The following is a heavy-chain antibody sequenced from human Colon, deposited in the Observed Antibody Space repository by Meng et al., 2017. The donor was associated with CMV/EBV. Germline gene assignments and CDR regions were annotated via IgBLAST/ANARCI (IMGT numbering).Heavy chain of an antibody. Sequence: SVKVSCKASGYTFIGHFIHWVRQAPGQGLEWMGRIIPILGIANYAQKFQGRVTITADKSTSTAYMELSSLRSEDTAVYYCARDRDSGSYYWFDPWGQGTLVTVSS. J-gene: IGHJ5*02. V-gene: IGHV1-69*04. D-gene: IGHD1-26*01. CDR3: ARDRDSGSYYWFDP. CDR1: GYTFIGHF. CDR2: IIPILGIA.